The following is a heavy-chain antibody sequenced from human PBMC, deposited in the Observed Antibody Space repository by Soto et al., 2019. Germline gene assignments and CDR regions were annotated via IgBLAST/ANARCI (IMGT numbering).Heavy chain of an antibody. CDR3: AREGRAQLYYLDT. Sequence: GGWLRLSCAACGFTFSDYYMSWIRQAPGKGLEWVSYISSSSSYTNCADSVKGRFTISGDNAKNSLYLQMNSLRAEDTAVYYCAREGRAQLYYLDTGHQGNMVAVSS. J-gene: IGHJ4*01. CDR1: GFTFSDYY. D-gene: IGHD5-18*01. V-gene: IGHV3-11*05. CDR2: ISSSSSYT.